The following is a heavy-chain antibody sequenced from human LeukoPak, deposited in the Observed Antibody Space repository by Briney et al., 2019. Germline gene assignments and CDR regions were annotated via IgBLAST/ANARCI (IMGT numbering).Heavy chain of an antibody. CDR2: ISGSGGST. Sequence: GGSLRLSCAASGFTFSSYAMSWVRRAPGKGLEWVSAISGSGGSTYYADSVKGRFTISRDNSKNTLYLQMNSLRAEDTAVYYCAKDPAIVVVYYFDYWGQGTLVTVSS. J-gene: IGHJ4*02. CDR3: AKDPAIVVVYYFDY. D-gene: IGHD3-22*01. CDR1: GFTFSSYA. V-gene: IGHV3-23*01.